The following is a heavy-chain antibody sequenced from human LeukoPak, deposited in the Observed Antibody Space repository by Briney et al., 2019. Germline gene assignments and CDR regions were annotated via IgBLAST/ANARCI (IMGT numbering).Heavy chain of an antibody. CDR1: GFTFSDHY. Sequence: PGGSLRLSCAASGFTFSDHYMSWIRLAPGKGLEWVSYISSSSSYTNYADSVKGRFTISRDNAKNSLYLQMSSLRAEDTAVYYCARESYDISTGILDYYGMDVWGQGTTVTVSS. V-gene: IGHV3-11*05. CDR2: ISSSSSYT. J-gene: IGHJ6*02. CDR3: ARESYDISTGILDYYGMDV. D-gene: IGHD3-9*01.